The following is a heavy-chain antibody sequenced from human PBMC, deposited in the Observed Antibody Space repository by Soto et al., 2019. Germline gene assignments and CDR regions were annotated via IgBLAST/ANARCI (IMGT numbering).Heavy chain of an antibody. V-gene: IGHV4-30-2*02. D-gene: IGHD3-10*01. CDR1: GGSISSGGYS. CDR2: IYHSGST. CDR3: GRGSGLNWFDP. Sequence: SETLSLTCAVSGGSISSGGYSWSWIRQPPGKGLEWIGYIYHSGSTYYNPSLKSRVTISVDRSKNQFSLKLSSLRSEDTAVYYCGRGSGLNWFDPWGQGTLVTVSS. J-gene: IGHJ5*02.